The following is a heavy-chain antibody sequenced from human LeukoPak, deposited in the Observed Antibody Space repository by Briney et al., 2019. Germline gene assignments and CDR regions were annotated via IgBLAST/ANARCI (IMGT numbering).Heavy chain of an antibody. J-gene: IGHJ6*03. CDR3: ARIGKQQLNYYYYYYMDV. D-gene: IGHD6-13*01. Sequence: HPGGSLRLSCAASGFTFSSYAMHWVRQAPGKGLEWVAVISYDGSNKYYADSVKGRFTISRDNAKNSLYLQMNSLRAEDTALYYCARIGKQQLNYYYYYYMDVWGKGTTVTVSS. CDR1: GFTFSSYA. V-gene: IGHV3-30*04. CDR2: ISYDGSNK.